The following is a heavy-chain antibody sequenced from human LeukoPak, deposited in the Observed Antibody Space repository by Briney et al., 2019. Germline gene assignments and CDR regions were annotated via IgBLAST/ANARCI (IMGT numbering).Heavy chain of an antibody. V-gene: IGHV3-30*02. Sequence: PGGSLRLSCAASGFTFSPCGMHWVRQAPGKGLEGVAFIRYDGNNKYYSDSVKGRFTISRDNSKNTLYLQMNSLRAEDTAMYFCAKDLTNWNDGTYFDYWGQGTLVTVSS. CDR1: GFTFSPCG. J-gene: IGHJ4*02. CDR2: IRYDGNNK. CDR3: AKDLTNWNDGTYFDY. D-gene: IGHD1-1*01.